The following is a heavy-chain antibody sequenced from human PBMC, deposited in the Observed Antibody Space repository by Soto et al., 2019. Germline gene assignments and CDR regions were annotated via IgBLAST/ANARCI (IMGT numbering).Heavy chain of an antibody. J-gene: IGHJ4*02. CDR1: GFSFSSFS. CDR2: ISGGGTTT. D-gene: IGHD3-10*01. Sequence: EVHLVESGGDLVQPGGSLRLSCAASGFSFSSFSMNWVRQAPGKGLEWVSYISGGGTTTYYADSVKGRFTISRDDAKNSRHLQMNSLQAEDTAVYYCARLGDYGSGSYWGQGTLVTVSS. CDR3: ARLGDYGSGSY. V-gene: IGHV3-48*04.